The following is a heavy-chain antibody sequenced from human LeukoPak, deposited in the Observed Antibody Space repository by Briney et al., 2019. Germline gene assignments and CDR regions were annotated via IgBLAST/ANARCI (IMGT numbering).Heavy chain of an antibody. Sequence: GGSLRLSCAASRFTFSSYGMSWVRQAPGKGLEWVPGISGSGGSTYYADSVRGRFTISRDNSKNTLYLQMDSLRAEDTAVYYCAKPGYYYDNSGYYAFDYWGQGTLVTVSS. D-gene: IGHD3-22*01. CDR3: AKPGYYYDNSGYYAFDY. J-gene: IGHJ4*02. CDR2: ISGSGGST. V-gene: IGHV3-23*01. CDR1: RFTFSSYG.